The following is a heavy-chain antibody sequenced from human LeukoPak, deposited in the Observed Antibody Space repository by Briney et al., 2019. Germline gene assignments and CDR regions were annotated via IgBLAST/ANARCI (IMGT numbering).Heavy chain of an antibody. J-gene: IGHJ4*02. V-gene: IGHV1-46*03. CDR1: GYTFTSYC. CDR2: INPSGGST. CDR3: ASGITMVRGVKGYFDY. D-gene: IGHD3-10*01. Sequence: ASVKVSCKASGYTFTSYCMHWVRQAPGQGLEWMGIINPSGGSTSYAQKFQGRVTMTRDTSTSTVYMELSSLRSEDTAVYYCASGITMVRGVKGYFDYWGQGTLVTVSS.